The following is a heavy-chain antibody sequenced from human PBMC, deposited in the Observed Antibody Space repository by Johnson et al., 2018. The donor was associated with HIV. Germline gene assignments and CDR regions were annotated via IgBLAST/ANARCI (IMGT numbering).Heavy chain of an antibody. V-gene: IGHV3-23*04. D-gene: IGHD6-6*01. J-gene: IGHJ3*02. CDR1: GFTFSNYG. Sequence: VQLVESGGGVVQPGRSLRLSCAASGFTFSNYGMHWVRQAPGKGLEWVSAISGSGGSTYYADSVKGRFTISRDNSKNTLYLQMNSLRAEDTAVYYCAKDRDSSSPNDAFDIWGQGTMVTVSS. CDR3: AKDRDSSSPNDAFDI. CDR2: ISGSGGST.